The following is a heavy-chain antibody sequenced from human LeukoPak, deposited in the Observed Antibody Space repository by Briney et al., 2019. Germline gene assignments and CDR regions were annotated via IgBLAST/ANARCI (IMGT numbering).Heavy chain of an antibody. J-gene: IGHJ3*02. D-gene: IGHD3-3*01. CDR2: INPNSGGT. CDR1: GYTFTGYY. V-gene: IGHV1-2*02. CDR3: AKARFLEWSDAFDI. Sequence: GASVKVSCKASGYTFTGYYMHWGRQAPGQGLEWMGWINPNSGGTNYAQKFQGRVTMTRDTSISTAYMELSRLRSDDTAVYYCAKARFLEWSDAFDIWGQGTMVTVSS.